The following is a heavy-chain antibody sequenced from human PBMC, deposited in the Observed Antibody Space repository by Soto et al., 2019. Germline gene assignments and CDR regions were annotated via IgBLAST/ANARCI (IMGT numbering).Heavy chain of an antibody. Sequence: GASVKVTCKDPGGAFSCYAISWVRQSTRKGLEWMGGIIPIFGTANYAQKFQGRVTITADESTSTAYMELSSLRSEDTAVYYCASIISGFGLQCLVYYFYGMDFWGQGTTVTVSS. CDR3: ASIISGFGLQCLVYYFYGMDF. D-gene: IGHD6-19*01. V-gene: IGHV1-69*13. CDR1: GGAFSCYA. CDR2: IIPIFGTA. J-gene: IGHJ6*02.